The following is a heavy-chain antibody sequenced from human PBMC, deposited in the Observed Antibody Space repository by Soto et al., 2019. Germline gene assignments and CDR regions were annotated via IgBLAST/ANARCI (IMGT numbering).Heavy chain of an antibody. V-gene: IGHV3-7*05. D-gene: IGHD2-2*01. Sequence: GGSLRLSCAASGFTFSSYRMSWVRQGPGKGLEWVASIKQDGSEKYYVDSVKGRFSISRDNAKKSMYLRMHSLRAEDTAVYYCARDDHCSSTSCYVYYYYGLDVWGQGTTVTVSS. CDR3: ARDDHCSSTSCYVYYYYGLDV. CDR1: GFTFSSYR. CDR2: IKQDGSEK. J-gene: IGHJ6*02.